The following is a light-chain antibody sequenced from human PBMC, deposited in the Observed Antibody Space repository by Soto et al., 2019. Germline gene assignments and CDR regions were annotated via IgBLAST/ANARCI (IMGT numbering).Light chain of an antibody. CDR3: QQYNNWPIT. V-gene: IGKV3-15*01. J-gene: IGKJ5*01. Sequence: EVVLTQSPATLSVSPGEGATLSCRASQSVNLYLAWYQRKPGQAPRVIIYGVSTRATGVPGRFSGSGSGTEFTLTISTLQSEDFGVYYCQQYNNWPITFGQGTRLEIK. CDR1: QSVNLY. CDR2: GVS.